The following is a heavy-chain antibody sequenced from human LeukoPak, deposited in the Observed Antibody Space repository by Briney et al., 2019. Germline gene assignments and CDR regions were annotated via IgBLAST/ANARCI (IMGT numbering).Heavy chain of an antibody. CDR2: ISSRITTI. Sequence: GGSLRLSCAVSGFNFTSYSMNWVRQAPGKGLEWVSYISSRITTIYYADSVKGRFTISRDNAKNSLYLQMNRLRAEDTAVYYCARDYRSSSGRAFDIWGQGTMVTVSS. CDR3: ARDYRSSSGRAFDI. V-gene: IGHV3-48*04. CDR1: GFNFTSYS. J-gene: IGHJ3*02. D-gene: IGHD6-13*01.